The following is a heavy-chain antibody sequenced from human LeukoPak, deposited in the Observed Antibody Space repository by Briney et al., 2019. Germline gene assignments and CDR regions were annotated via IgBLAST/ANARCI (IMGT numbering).Heavy chain of an antibody. CDR1: GGTFSSYA. CDR3: ARGLQNYGGIEGDAFDI. J-gene: IGHJ3*02. D-gene: IGHD2-21*01. V-gene: IGHV1-69*05. CDR2: IIPIFGTA. Sequence: SVKLSCKASGGTFSSYAIGWVRQGPGQGLEWIGGIIPIFGTANYAQKFQGRVTITTDESTSTAYMELSSLRSEDTAVYYCARGLQNYGGIEGDAFDIWGKGTMVTVSS.